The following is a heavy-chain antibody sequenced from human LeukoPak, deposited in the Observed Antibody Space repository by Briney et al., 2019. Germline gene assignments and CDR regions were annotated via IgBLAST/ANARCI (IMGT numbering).Heavy chain of an antibody. V-gene: IGHV3-7*03. Sequence: GGSLRLSCAASGFSFTGYWMTWVRQAPGKGLEWVANIKEDGSEKYYADFVKGRFTISRDNAKNSLDLQMNSLRAEDTAVYYCARRGSTDYWGQGTLVTVSS. CDR3: ARRGSTDY. CDR1: GFSFTGYW. J-gene: IGHJ4*02. CDR2: IKEDGSEK. D-gene: IGHD2/OR15-2a*01.